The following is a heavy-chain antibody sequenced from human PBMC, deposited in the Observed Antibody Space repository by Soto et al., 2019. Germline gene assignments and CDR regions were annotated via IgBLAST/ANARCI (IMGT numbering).Heavy chain of an antibody. CDR2: IIPIFGTA. Sequence: SVKVSCKASGGTFSSYAISWVRQAPGQGLEWMGGIIPIFGTANYAQKFQERVTITRDMSTSTAYMELSSLRSEDTAVYYCAARSAVAHDAFDIWGQGTMVTVSS. CDR1: GGTFSSYA. D-gene: IGHD6-19*01. V-gene: IGHV1-69*05. CDR3: AARSAVAHDAFDI. J-gene: IGHJ3*02.